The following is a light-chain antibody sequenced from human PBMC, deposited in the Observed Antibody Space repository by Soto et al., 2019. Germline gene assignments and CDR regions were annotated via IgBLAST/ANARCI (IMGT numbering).Light chain of an antibody. Sequence: QSVLTQPASVSGSPGQSITISCTGTSSDVGSYNLVSWYQQHPGKAPKLMIYEGSKRPSGVSNRVSGSKSGNTASLTISGLQAEDEADYYCCSYAGSSTVLVVFGGGTQLTVL. CDR1: SSDVGSYNL. CDR2: EGS. CDR3: CSYAGSSTVLVV. J-gene: IGLJ2*01. V-gene: IGLV2-23*03.